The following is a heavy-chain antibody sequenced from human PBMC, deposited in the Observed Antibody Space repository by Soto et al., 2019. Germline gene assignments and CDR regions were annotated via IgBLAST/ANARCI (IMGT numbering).Heavy chain of an antibody. Sequence: SETLSLTCTVSGASVSTGAYYWGWVRQRPGKGLEWVGYIYESGYTYYNTSLKSRLTISLDRSSNQFSLGLTSVTAADTAVYYCVRALRHTAMVYPWFDPWGQGTLVTVSS. CDR1: GASVSTGAYY. V-gene: IGHV4-31*03. CDR2: IYESGYT. CDR3: VRALRHTAMVYPWFDP. D-gene: IGHD5-18*01. J-gene: IGHJ5*02.